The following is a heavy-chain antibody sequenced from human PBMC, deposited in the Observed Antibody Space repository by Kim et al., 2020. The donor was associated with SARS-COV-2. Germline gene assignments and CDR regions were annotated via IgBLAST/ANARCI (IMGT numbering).Heavy chain of an antibody. J-gene: IGHJ4*02. CDR1: GFTFSSYA. Sequence: GGSLRLSCAASGFTFSSYAMSWVRQAPGKGLEWVSAISGSGGSTYYADSVKGRFTISRDNSKNTLYLQMNSLRAEDTAVYYCAKRAGEGDIVVVPAASHYAYWGQGTLVTVSS. D-gene: IGHD2-2*01. CDR3: AKRAGEGDIVVVPAASHYAY. V-gene: IGHV3-23*01. CDR2: ISGSGGST.